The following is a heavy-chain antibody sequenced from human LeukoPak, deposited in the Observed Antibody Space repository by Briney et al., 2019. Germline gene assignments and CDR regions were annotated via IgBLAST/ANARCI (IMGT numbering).Heavy chain of an antibody. CDR3: ARRDLKFPYYFDY. Sequence: SETLSLTCAVYGGSFSGYYWSWIRQAPGKGLEWIGEINHRGSTNYNPSLKSRVTISEDTSKKQFSLKVRSVTAADTAVYYCARRDLKFPYYFDYWGQGTLVTVSS. V-gene: IGHV4-34*01. CDR1: GGSFSGYY. J-gene: IGHJ4*02. CDR2: INHRGST.